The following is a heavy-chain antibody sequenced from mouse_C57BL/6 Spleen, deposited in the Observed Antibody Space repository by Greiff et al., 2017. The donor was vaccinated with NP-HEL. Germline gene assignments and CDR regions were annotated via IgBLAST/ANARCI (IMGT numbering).Heavy chain of an antibody. V-gene: IGHV1-50*01. CDR2: IDPSDSYT. J-gene: IGHJ2*01. D-gene: IGHD2-1*01. CDR3: AGIYYGNYAFDY. Sequence: VQLQQPGAELVKPGASVKLSCKASGYTFTSYWMQWVKQRPGQGLEWIGEIDPSDSYTNYNQKFKGKATLTVDTSSSTAYMQLSSLTSEDSAVYYCAGIYYGNYAFDYWGQGTTLTVSS. CDR1: GYTFTSYW.